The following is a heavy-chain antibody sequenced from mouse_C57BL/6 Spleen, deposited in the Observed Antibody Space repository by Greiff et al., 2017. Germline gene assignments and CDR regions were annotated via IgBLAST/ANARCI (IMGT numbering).Heavy chain of an antibody. CDR1: GYTFTSYW. J-gene: IGHJ4*01. CDR3: ARAGDGYPYYAMDY. D-gene: IGHD2-3*01. CDR2: IDPSDSYT. Sequence: VQLQQPGAELVRPGTSVKLSCKASGYTFTSYWMHWVKQRPGQGLEWIGVIDPSDSYTNYNQKFKGKATLTVDTSSSTAYMQLSSLTSEDYAVYYCARAGDGYPYYAMDYWGQGTSVTVSA. V-gene: IGHV1-59*01.